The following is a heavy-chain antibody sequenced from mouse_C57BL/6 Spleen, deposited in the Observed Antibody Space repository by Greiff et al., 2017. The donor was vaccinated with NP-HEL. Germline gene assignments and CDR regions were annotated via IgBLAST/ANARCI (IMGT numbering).Heavy chain of an antibody. CDR3: AREGANWFDY. CDR2: ISSGSSTI. Sequence: EVKLVESGGGLVKPGGSLKLSCAASGFTFSDYGMHWVRQAPEKGLEWVAYISSGSSTIYYADTVKGRFTISRDNAKNTLFLQMTRLRSEDTAMYYCAREGANWFDYWGQGTTLTVSS. CDR1: GFTFSDYG. D-gene: IGHD4-1*01. V-gene: IGHV5-17*01. J-gene: IGHJ2*01.